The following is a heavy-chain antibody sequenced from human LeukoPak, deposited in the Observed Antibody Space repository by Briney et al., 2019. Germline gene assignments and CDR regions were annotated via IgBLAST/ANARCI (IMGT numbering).Heavy chain of an antibody. CDR1: GGTFSRYA. V-gene: IGHV1-69*01. CDR2: IIPIFGTA. CDR3: ARVGAATADY. J-gene: IGHJ4*02. D-gene: IGHD1-26*01. Sequence: ASVKVSCKASGGTFSRYAISWVRQAPGHGLEWMGGIIPIFGTANYAQKFQGRVTITADESTSTAYMELSSLRSEDTAVYYCARVGAATADYWGQGTLVTVSS.